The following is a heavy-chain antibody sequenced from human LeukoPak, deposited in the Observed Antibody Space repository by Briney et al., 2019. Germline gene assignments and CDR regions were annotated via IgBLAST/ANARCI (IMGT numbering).Heavy chain of an antibody. CDR1: GGSITSYY. D-gene: IGHD6-19*01. CDR3: ARGIAVAGTRSNWFDP. J-gene: IGHJ5*02. CDR2: INHSGST. V-gene: IGHV4-34*01. Sequence: SETLSLTCTVSGGSITSYYWTWIRQPPGKGLEWIGEINHSGSTNYNPSLKSRVTISVDTSKNQFSLKLSPVTAADTAVYYCARGIAVAGTRSNWFDPWGQGTLVTVSS.